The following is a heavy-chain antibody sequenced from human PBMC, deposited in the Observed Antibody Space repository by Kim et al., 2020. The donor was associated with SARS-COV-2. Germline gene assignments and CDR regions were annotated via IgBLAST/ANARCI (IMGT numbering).Heavy chain of an antibody. D-gene: IGHD3-22*01. CDR3: AKKVHYYDSSGYSHFDY. J-gene: IGHJ4*02. Sequence: VKDRFTISRDNSKNTLYLQMNSLRAEDTAVYYCAKKVHYYDSSGYSHFDYWGQGTLVTVSS. V-gene: IGHV3-23*01.